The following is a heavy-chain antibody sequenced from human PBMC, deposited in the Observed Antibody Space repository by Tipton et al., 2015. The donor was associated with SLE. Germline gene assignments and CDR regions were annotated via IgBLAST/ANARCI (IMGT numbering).Heavy chain of an antibody. CDR2: IWYDGSNK. V-gene: IGHV3-33*06. J-gene: IGHJ3*02. Sequence: SLRLSCAASRSTFSSYGMHWVRQAPGKGLEWVAVIWYDGSNKYYADSVKGRFTISRDNSKNTLYLQMNSLRAGDTAVYYCAKEADIWGQGTLVTVSS. CDR1: RSTFSSYG. CDR3: AKEADI.